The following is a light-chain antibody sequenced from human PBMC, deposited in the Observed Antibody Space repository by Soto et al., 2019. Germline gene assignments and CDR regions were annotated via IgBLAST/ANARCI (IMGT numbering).Light chain of an antibody. CDR3: QVWDSSPHIL. J-gene: IGLJ2*01. Sequence: SYELTQAPSVSVAPGETARIPGEGNNIRSNSVHRYHQKPGQAPVLLVFERNDRPSEIPERFCGSKSGNTATLTISRVEAVYEADYFCQVWDSSPHILFGGGTKLTVL. CDR2: ERN. V-gene: IGLV3-21*02. CDR1: NIRSNS.